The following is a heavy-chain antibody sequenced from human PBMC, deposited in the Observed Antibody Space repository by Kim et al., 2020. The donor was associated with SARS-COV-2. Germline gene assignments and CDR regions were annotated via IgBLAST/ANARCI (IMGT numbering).Heavy chain of an antibody. V-gene: IGHV3-48*02. J-gene: IGHJ3*02. CDR2: ISSSSSTI. CDR1: GFTFSSYS. CDR3: AREPPYCSSTSCYWARAFDI. Sequence: GGSLRLSCAASGFTFSSYSMNWVRQAPGKGLEWVSYISSSSSTIYYADSVKGRFTISRDNAKNSLYLQMNSLRDEDTAVYYCAREPPYCSSTSCYWARAFDIWGQGTMVTVSS. D-gene: IGHD2-2*01.